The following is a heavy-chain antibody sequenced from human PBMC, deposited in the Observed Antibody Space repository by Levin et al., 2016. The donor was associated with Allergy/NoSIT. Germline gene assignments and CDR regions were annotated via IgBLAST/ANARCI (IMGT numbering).Heavy chain of an antibody. J-gene: IGHJ4*02. D-gene: IGHD2-15*01. CDR3: ATYGQVDNFDY. CDR1: GFTFSSYA. Sequence: GGSLRLSCAASGFTFSSYAMTWVRQAPGKGLAWISSIDTSGSETHYANSVKGRFTISRDNAKNSLYLQMNGLRDEDTAIYYCATYGQVDNFDYWGQGTLVTVSS. V-gene: IGHV3-48*02. CDR2: IDTSGSET.